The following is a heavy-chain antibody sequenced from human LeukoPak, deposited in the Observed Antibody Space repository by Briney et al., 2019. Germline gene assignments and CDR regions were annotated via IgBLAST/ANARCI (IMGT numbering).Heavy chain of an antibody. V-gene: IGHV3-23*01. Sequence: GGSLRLSCAASGFTFNSYAMTWVRQAPGKGLEWVSTISDSGGGTYYADSVKGRFTISRDNSKNTLYLQMNSLRVEDTAVYYCAKEARLAGWGQGTLVTVSS. CDR3: AKEARLAG. CDR2: ISDSGGGT. J-gene: IGHJ4*02. CDR1: GFTFNSYA.